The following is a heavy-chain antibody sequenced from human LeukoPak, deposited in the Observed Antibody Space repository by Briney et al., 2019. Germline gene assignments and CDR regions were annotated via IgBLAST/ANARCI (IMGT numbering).Heavy chain of an antibody. D-gene: IGHD3-16*01. CDR2: INWNGGST. J-gene: IGHJ4*02. CDR1: GFTFDDYG. CDR3: TRVVRYDYVWGSYSQNGEYYFDY. Sequence: GGTLRLSCAASGFTFDDYGMSWVRQAPGKGLEWVSGINWNGGSTGYADSVKGRFTISRDNAKNSLYLQMNSLRAEDTAVYYCTRVVRYDYVWGSYSQNGEYYFDYWGQGTLVTVSS. V-gene: IGHV3-20*04.